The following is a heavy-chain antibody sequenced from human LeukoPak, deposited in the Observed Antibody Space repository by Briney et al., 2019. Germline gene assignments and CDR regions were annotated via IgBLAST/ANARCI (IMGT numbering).Heavy chain of an antibody. V-gene: IGHV3-21*01. CDR1: EFTFSSYS. CDR3: ARGSGLAYYFDY. Sequence: PGGSLRLSCAASEFTFSSYSMNWVRQAPGKGLEWVSSISSSSYIYYADSVKGRFTISRDNAKNSLYLQMNSLRAEDTAVYYCARGSGLAYYFDYWGQGTLVTVSS. D-gene: IGHD5-12*01. CDR2: ISSSSYI. J-gene: IGHJ4*02.